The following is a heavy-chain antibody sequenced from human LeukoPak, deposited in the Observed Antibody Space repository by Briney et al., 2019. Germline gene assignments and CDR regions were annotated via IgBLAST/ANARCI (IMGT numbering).Heavy chain of an antibody. CDR2: IRSGGGNTI. CDR1: GFTFSNYS. Sequence: PGGSLRLSCAASGFTFSNYSMNWVRQAPGKGLEWVSYIRSGGGNTIYYADSVKGRFTISRDNARNSVYLQMNSLRDEDTAVYYCVRDPDALDFWGQGTLVTVSS. V-gene: IGHV3-48*02. CDR3: VRDPDALDF. J-gene: IGHJ4*02.